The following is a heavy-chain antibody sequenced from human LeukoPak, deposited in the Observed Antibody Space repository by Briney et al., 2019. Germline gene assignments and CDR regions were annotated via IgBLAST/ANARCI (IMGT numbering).Heavy chain of an antibody. CDR3: ARGIADIVVVTAIDY. V-gene: IGHV1-2*02. J-gene: IGHJ4*02. Sequence: GASVKVSCKASGYTFTGYYMHWVRQAPGQGLEWMGWINPNSGGTNYAQKFQGRVTMTRDTSISTAYMELSRLRSDDTAVYYCARGIADIVVVTAIDYWGQGTLVTVSS. CDR1: GYTFTGYY. D-gene: IGHD2-21*02. CDR2: INPNSGGT.